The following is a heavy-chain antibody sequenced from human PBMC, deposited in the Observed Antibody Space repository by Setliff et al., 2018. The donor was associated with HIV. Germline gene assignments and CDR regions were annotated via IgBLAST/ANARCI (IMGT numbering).Heavy chain of an antibody. V-gene: IGHV3-23*01. CDR2: ISGSGGST. J-gene: IGHJ4*02. Sequence: LRLSCAASGFTFSSYAMSWVRQAPGKGLEWVSAISGSGGSTYYADSVKGRFTISRDNSKNTLYLQMNSLRAEDTAVYYCAKAIVLMVYAIRDFDYWGQGTLVTVSS. CDR3: AKAIVLMVYAIRDFDY. CDR1: GFTFSSYA. D-gene: IGHD2-8*01.